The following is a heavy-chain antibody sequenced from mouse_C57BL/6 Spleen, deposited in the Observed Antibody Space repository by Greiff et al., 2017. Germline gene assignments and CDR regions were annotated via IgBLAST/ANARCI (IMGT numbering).Heavy chain of an antibody. CDR1: GYTFTSYW. CDR3: ASGGNYLAWFAY. D-gene: IGHD2-1*01. CDR2: IHPNSGST. Sequence: VQLQQPGAELVKPGASVKLSCKASGYTFTSYWMHWVKQRPGQGLAWIGMIHPNSGSTNYNEKFKSKATLTVDKSSSTAYMQLSSLTSEDSAVYYCASGGNYLAWFAYWGQGTLVTVSA. J-gene: IGHJ3*01. V-gene: IGHV1-64*01.